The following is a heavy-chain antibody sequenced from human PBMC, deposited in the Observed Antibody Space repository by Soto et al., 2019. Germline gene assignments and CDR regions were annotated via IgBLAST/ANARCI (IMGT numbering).Heavy chain of an antibody. CDR1: GFTFSNYA. V-gene: IGHV3-30-3*01. CDR2: ISYDGSNK. CDR3: GRCTSTSCHLGSDY. J-gene: IGHJ4*02. Sequence: QVQLVESGGGVVQPGRSLRLSCAASGFTFSNYAMNWVRQAPGKGLEWVALISYDGSNKYYADSVKGRFTISRDSSKNTLYLQMNSLRAADTAVYYCGRCTSTSCHLGSDYWRQGTLVTVSS. D-gene: IGHD2-2*01.